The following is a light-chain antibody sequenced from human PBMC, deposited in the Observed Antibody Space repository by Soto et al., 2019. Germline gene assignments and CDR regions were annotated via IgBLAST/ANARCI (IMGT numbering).Light chain of an antibody. CDR1: RGISSY. Sequence: RLTHYKYFLSAPAGARVTITCRASRGISSYLAWYQQKPGKTPKLLIYAASTLQTGVPSRFSGSGSGTEFTLTISSLQPEDFAPYYCPQLTSYLITFAQRRRPAI. V-gene: IGKV1-9*01. CDR3: PQLTSYLIT. CDR2: AAS. J-gene: IGKJ5*01.